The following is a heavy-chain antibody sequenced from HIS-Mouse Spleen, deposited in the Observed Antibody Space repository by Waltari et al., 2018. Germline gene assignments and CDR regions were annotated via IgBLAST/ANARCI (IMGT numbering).Heavy chain of an antibody. CDR2: IYSSGST. V-gene: IGHV4-39*07. CDR3: ARDRELYFDY. Sequence: QLQLQESGPGLVKPSETLSLTCTVSGGSISSSSYYWGWIRQPPGKGLEWIGSIYSSGSTHYHPSLTSRFTISVDTSQNQFSLKLSSVTAADTAVYYCARDRELYFDYWGQGTLVTVSS. J-gene: IGHJ4*02. CDR1: GGSISSSSYY. D-gene: IGHD1-26*01.